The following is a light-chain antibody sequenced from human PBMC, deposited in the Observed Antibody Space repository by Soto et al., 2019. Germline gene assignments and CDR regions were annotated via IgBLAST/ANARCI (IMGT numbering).Light chain of an antibody. CDR2: SAS. J-gene: IGKJ1*01. V-gene: IGKV1-27*01. Sequence: DIQRTQSPSSLSASVGDRVTITCRASPGISNYLACYQQKPGKVPNLLIYSASTLQSGVPSRFSGSGSGTDFTLTISSLQPEDVATYYCQKYNSAPWTFGQGTKVDIK. CDR3: QKYNSAPWT. CDR1: PGISNY.